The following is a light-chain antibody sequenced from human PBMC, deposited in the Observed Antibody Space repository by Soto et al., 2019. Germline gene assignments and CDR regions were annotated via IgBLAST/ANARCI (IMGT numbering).Light chain of an antibody. CDR1: SGHSNYA. J-gene: IGLJ2*01. Sequence: QSVLTQSPSASASLGASVKLTCTLSSGHSNYAIAWHQQQPEKGPRYLMKLNSDGSHSKGDGIPDRFSGSRSGAERYLTISSLQSEDEAEYYCQTWGTGIVVFGGGTKLTVL. CDR2: LNSDGSH. V-gene: IGLV4-69*01. CDR3: QTWGTGIVV.